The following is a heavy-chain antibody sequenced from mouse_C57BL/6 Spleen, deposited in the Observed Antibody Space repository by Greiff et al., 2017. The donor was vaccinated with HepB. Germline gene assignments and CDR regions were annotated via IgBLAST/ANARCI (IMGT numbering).Heavy chain of an antibody. V-gene: IGHV1-64*01. CDR1: GNTFTSYW. CDR2: IHPNSGST. J-gene: IGHJ2*01. Sequence: QVQLKQPGAELVKPGASVKLSCKASGNTFTSYWMHWVKQRPGQGLEWIGMIHPNSGSTNYNEKFKSKATLTVDKSSSTAYMQLSSLTSEDSAVYYCARHHGYLHYWGQGTTCTVSS. D-gene: IGHD1-1*02. CDR3: ARHHGYLHY.